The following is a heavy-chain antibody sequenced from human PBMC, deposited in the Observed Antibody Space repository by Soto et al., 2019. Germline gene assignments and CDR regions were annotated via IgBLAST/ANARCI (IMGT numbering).Heavy chain of an antibody. CDR2: INNNSGRK. Sequence: PGGSLRLSCAASGFSFSSYTMNWVRQAPGKGLEWVSSINNNSGRKYYADSVRGRFTISRDNSKNTLFLQMNSLKAEDTAVYFCAKDGDYEYFDYWGQGTQVTVSS. V-gene: IGHV3-23*01. J-gene: IGHJ4*02. CDR1: GFSFSSYT. D-gene: IGHD3-22*01. CDR3: AKDGDYEYFDY.